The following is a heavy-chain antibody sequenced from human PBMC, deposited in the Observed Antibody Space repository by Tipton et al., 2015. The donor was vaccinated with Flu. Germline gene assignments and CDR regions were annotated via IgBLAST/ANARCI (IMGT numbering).Heavy chain of an antibody. CDR2: VYTSGST. V-gene: IGHV4-61*02. J-gene: IGHJ6*02. CDR3: ARDDGDYGLGSYHYYYGMDV. Sequence: TLSLTCTVSGGSINSGSYYWAWIRQPPGKGLEWIGRVYTSGSTNYNPSLRSRVTISVDTSKNQFSLKLSSVTAADTAVYYCARDDGDYGLGSYHYYYGMDVWDQGP. CDR1: GGSINSGSYY. D-gene: IGHD3-10*01.